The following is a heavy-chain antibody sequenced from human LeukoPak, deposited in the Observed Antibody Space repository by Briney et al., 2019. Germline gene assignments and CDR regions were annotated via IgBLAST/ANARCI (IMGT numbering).Heavy chain of an antibody. D-gene: IGHD5-24*01. CDR1: GGSISSGDYY. Sequence: PSETLSLTCTVSGGSISSGDYYWSWIRQPPGKGLEWIGYIYYSGSTNYNPSLKSRVTISVDTSKNQFSLKLSSVTAADTAAYYCARVAEMGNWFDPWGQGTLVTVSS. CDR2: IYYSGST. J-gene: IGHJ5*02. CDR3: ARVAEMGNWFDP. V-gene: IGHV4-61*08.